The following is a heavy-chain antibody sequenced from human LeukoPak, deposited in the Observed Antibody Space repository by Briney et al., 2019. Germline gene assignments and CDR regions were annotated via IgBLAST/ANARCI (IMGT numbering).Heavy chain of an antibody. CDR3: AREGYSSSSGPRPNWFDP. V-gene: IGHV1-8*03. J-gene: IGHJ5*02. CDR2: MNPNSGNT. D-gene: IGHD6-6*01. Sequence: ASVKVSCKASGYTFTSYDINWVRQATGQGLEWMGWMNPNSGNTGYAQKFQGRVTITRNTSISAAYMELSSLRYEDTAVYYCAREGYSSSSGPRPNWFDPWGQGTLVTVSS. CDR1: GYTFTSYD.